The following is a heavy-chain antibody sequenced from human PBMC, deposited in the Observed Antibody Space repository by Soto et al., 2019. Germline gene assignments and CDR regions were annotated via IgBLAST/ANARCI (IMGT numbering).Heavy chain of an antibody. J-gene: IGHJ4*02. V-gene: IGHV4-4*02. CDR2: IYHSGST. CDR1: GGSISMNW. D-gene: IGHD3-10*01. CDR3: ARVVQGIDY. Sequence: QVQLQESGPGLVKPSGTLSLTCAVSGGSISMNWWSWVRQPPGKGLEWIGEIYHSGSTNYNPSPKRRVTMSVDKSKNQFSLKLSSVTAADTAAYYCARVVQGIDYWGQGTLVTVSS.